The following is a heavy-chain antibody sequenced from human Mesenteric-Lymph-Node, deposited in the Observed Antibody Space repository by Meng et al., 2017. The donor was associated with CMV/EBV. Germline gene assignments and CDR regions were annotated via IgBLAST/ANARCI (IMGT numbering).Heavy chain of an antibody. CDR1: GDPFNNYA. CDR2: IVPALGST. D-gene: IGHD3-10*01. Sequence: KDSGDPFNNYAVTWLRQTPGEGLEWVGRIVPALGSTNSAQKFGARVTLTTDKSTYIAYLELTNLRSEDTAVYFCARGPYSFGSGPDSWGQGTLVTVSS. V-gene: IGHV1-69*04. CDR3: ARGPYSFGSGPDS. J-gene: IGHJ4*02.